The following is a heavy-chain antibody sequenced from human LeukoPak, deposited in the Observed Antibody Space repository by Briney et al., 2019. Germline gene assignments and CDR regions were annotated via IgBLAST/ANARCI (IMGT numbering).Heavy chain of an antibody. V-gene: IGHV1-46*01. J-gene: IGHJ4*02. D-gene: IGHD2-8*01. CDR2: INLSGGSI. CDR1: GYTFTSYH. CDR3: ARDYVDDIPMIKDY. Sequence: VASVKVSCKASGYTFTSYHMHWVRQAPGQGLEWMGLINLSGGSITYAQRFQGRVTLTRDTSTSTVYMELSSLRSEDTAVYYCARDYVDDIPMIKDYWGQGTLVTVSS.